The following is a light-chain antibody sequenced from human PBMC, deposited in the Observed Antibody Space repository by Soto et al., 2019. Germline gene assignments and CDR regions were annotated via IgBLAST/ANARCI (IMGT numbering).Light chain of an antibody. CDR1: SSDVGGYDY. Sequence: QSALTQPRSVSGSPGQSVTISCTGTSSDVGGYDYVSWFQQHPGRVPKLIIYDVTQRPSGVPDRFSGSKSGNTASLTISGLQPEDEAVYYCCSYAGTYSLIFGGGTKLTVL. V-gene: IGLV2-11*01. CDR2: DVT. J-gene: IGLJ2*01. CDR3: CSYAGTYSLI.